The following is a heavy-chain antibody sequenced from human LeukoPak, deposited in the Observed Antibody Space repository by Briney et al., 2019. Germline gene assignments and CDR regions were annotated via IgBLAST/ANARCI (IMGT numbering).Heavy chain of an antibody. Sequence: SVKVSCKASGGTFSSYAISWVRQAPGQGLEWMGGIIPIFGTANYAQKFQGRVTITADESTSTAYMELSSLRSEDTALYFCARGGGLQFQSDSMDVWGQGTTVTVSS. CDR2: IIPIFGTA. CDR3: ARGGGLQFQSDSMDV. D-gene: IGHD4-11*01. V-gene: IGHV1-69*13. J-gene: IGHJ6*02. CDR1: GGTFSSYA.